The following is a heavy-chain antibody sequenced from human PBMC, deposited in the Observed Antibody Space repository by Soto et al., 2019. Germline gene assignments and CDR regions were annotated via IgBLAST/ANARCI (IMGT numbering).Heavy chain of an antibody. V-gene: IGHV3-23*01. CDR3: AKDLGGYYGSGGYLPYFDY. CDR1: GFTFSSYA. Sequence: EVQLLESGGGLVQPGGSLRLSCAASGFTFSSYAMSWVRQAPGKGLEWVSAISGSGGSTYYADSVKGRFTISRDNSKNTLYLQMNSLRGEDTAVYYCAKDLGGYYGSGGYLPYFDYWGQGTLVTVSS. J-gene: IGHJ4*02. CDR2: ISGSGGST. D-gene: IGHD3-10*01.